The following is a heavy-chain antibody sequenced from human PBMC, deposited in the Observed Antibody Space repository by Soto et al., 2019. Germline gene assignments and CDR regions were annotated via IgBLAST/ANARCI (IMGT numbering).Heavy chain of an antibody. D-gene: IGHD3-3*01. CDR3: AAGRSGYDFWSGRPNMDV. V-gene: IGHV1-58*02. CDR1: GFTFTSSA. J-gene: IGHJ6*03. CDR2: IVVGSGNT. Sequence: SVKVSCKASGFTFTSSAMQWVRQARGQRLEWIGWIVVGSGNTNYAQKFQERVTITRDMSTSTAYMELSSLRSEDTAVYYCAAGRSGYDFWSGRPNMDVWGKGTTVTVSS.